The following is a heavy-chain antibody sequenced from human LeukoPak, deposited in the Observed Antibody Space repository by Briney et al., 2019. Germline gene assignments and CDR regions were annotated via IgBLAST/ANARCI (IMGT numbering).Heavy chain of an antibody. CDR2: ISGDGGST. CDR1: GFTFDDYA. V-gene: IGHV3-43*02. J-gene: IGHJ4*02. Sequence: PGGSLRLSCAASGFTFDDYAMHWVRQAPGKGLEWVSLISGDGGSTYYADSVKGRFTTSRDNSKNSLYLQMNSLRTEDTALYYCAKEYYYDSSGYYDYWGQGTLVTVSS. D-gene: IGHD3-22*01. CDR3: AKEYYYDSSGYYDY.